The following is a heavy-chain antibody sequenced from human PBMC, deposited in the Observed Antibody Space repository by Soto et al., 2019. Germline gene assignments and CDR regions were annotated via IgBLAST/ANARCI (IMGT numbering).Heavy chain of an antibody. CDR2: VSHDGTDQ. Sequence: QVQLVESGGGLVQPGRSLKLSCEASGFTFRHSGMHWVRQTPGKGLEWVALVSHDGTDQYYADSVKGRFTISRDNFKKTLYLQMNSLRSEDTAVYYCARTIHGDSTGAFDYWGLGTLVTVSS. J-gene: IGHJ4*02. D-gene: IGHD2-21*02. CDR3: ARTIHGDSTGAFDY. V-gene: IGHV3-30*03. CDR1: GFTFRHSG.